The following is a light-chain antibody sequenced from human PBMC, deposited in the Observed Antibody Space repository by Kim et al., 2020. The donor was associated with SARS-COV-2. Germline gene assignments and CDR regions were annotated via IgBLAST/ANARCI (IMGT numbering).Light chain of an antibody. CDR1: SNDVGGYDY. Sequence: QSALPQPPSASGSLGQSVTISCTGTSNDVGGYDYVSWYQQHPGKAPKLIIFEVTERPSGVPDRFSGSKSGNTASLTVSGLQAEDEADYDCMSYEGSDNSVVFGTGTKVTVL. CDR2: EVT. V-gene: IGLV2-8*01. CDR3: MSYEGSDNSVV. J-gene: IGLJ1*01.